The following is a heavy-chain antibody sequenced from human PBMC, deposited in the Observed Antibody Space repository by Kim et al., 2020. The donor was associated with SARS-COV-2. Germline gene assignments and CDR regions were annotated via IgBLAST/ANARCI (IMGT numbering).Heavy chain of an antibody. V-gene: IGHV1-69*04. J-gene: IGHJ2*01. CDR3: ARVSPSAWYFDL. Sequence: NYARKFQGRVTITADKSTSTAYMELSSLRSEDTAVYYCARVSPSAWYFDLWGRGTLVTVSS.